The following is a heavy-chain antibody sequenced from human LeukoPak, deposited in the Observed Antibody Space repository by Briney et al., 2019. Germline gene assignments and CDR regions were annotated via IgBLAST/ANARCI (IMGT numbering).Heavy chain of an antibody. CDR3: ARRRAMVKKYYYYYMDV. CDR2: INHSGST. D-gene: IGHD5-18*01. J-gene: IGHJ6*03. V-gene: IGHV4-34*01. CDR1: GGSFSGYY. Sequence: SETLSLTCAVYGGSFSGYYWSWIRQPPGKGLEWIGEINHSGSTNYNPSLKSRVTISVDTSKNQFSLKLSSVTAADTAVYYCARRRAMVKKYYYYYMDVWGKGTTVTVPS.